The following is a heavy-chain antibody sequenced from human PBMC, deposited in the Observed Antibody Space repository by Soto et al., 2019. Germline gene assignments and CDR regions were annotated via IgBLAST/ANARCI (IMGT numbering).Heavy chain of an antibody. CDR2: INHSGST. CDR3: ARGRYYYGSESYNWFDP. Sequence: QVQLQQWGAGLLKPSETLSLTCAVYGGSFSGYYWSWIRQPPGKGLEWIGEINHSGSTNYNPSLKSRVTRSVDTTKNQQSLKLSSVTAADTAVYYCARGRYYYGSESYNWFDPWGQGTLVTVSS. J-gene: IGHJ5*02. V-gene: IGHV4-34*01. D-gene: IGHD3-10*01. CDR1: GGSFSGYY.